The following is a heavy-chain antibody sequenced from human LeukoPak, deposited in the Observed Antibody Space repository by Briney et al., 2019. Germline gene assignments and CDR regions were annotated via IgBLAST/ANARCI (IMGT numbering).Heavy chain of an antibody. CDR1: GFTFSEYS. CDR2: VNTVSSYI. Sequence: GGALRLSCAASGFTFSEYSMNWVRQAPGKGLDWVASVNTVSSYIYYADSMRGRFTISRVNAKNSLFLQMNSLRAEDTAVYYCARLRRNSDRSDFFYYYDHWGQGTLVTVSS. D-gene: IGHD3-22*01. V-gene: IGHV3-21*01. J-gene: IGHJ4*02. CDR3: ARLRRNSDRSDFFYYYDH.